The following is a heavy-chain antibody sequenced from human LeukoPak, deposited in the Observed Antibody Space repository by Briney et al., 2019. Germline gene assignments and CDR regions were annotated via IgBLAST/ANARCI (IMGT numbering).Heavy chain of an antibody. CDR1: GFTFSTYG. D-gene: IGHD6-13*01. CDR2: IQYDGSNK. Sequence: PGGSLRLSCAASGFTFSTYGMHWVRKAPGKGLEWVTFIQYDGSNKYYADSVKGRFTISRDNSKNTVYLQMNSLRAEDTAVYYCVKEWGSSSWYYFDYWGQGTLVTVSS. CDR3: VKEWGSSSWYYFDY. V-gene: IGHV3-30*02. J-gene: IGHJ4*02.